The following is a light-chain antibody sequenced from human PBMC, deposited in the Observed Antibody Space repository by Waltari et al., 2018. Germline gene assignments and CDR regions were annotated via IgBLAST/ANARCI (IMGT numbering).Light chain of an antibody. CDR1: NIGRER. Sequence: SYVLTQPPSVAVAPGETARITCGGNNIGRERVHWFQQKPGQAPTLVIYFDSDRPSGFTDRFSGSNAGNTATLTISRVEPGDEADYYCQVWNSDKVHSYVFGPGTTVTVL. J-gene: IGLJ1*01. CDR2: FDS. V-gene: IGLV3-21*04. CDR3: QVWNSDKVHSYV.